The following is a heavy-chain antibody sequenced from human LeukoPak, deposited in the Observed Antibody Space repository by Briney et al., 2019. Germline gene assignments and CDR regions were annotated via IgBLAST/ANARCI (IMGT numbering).Heavy chain of an antibody. D-gene: IGHD1-26*01. CDR2: INPNSGGT. Sequence: GASVKVSCKASGYTFTGYYMHWVRQAPGQGLEWMGWINPNSGGTNYAQKFQGRVTMTRDTSINTAYMELSRLRSDDTAVYYCAREVGATFYFDYWGQGTLVTVSS. V-gene: IGHV1-2*02. CDR3: AREVGATFYFDY. CDR1: GYTFTGYY. J-gene: IGHJ4*02.